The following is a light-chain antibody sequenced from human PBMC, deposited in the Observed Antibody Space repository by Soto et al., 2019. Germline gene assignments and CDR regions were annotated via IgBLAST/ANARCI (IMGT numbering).Light chain of an antibody. Sequence: QSVLTQPASVSGSPGQSITISCTGTSSDVGDNNYVSWYQQHPGKAPKLMIYDVTHRPSGISSRFSGSKSGNTASLTISGLQAEDEADYYCSSYTSSSTLYVFGTGTKVTVL. J-gene: IGLJ1*01. V-gene: IGLV2-14*01. CDR2: DVT. CDR1: SSDVGDNNY. CDR3: SSYTSSSTLYV.